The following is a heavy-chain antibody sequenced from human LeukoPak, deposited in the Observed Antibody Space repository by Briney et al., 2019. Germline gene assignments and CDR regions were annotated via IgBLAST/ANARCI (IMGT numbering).Heavy chain of an antibody. D-gene: IGHD1-26*01. Sequence: PSETLSLTCAVSGGSISSSNWWSWVRQPPGKGLEWIGEIYHSGSTNYNPSLKSRVTISVDKSKNQFSLRLSSVTAADTAVYYCARDREGATPFDYWGRGTLVTVSS. CDR2: IYHSGST. J-gene: IGHJ4*02. CDR1: GGSISSSNW. CDR3: ARDREGATPFDY. V-gene: IGHV4-4*02.